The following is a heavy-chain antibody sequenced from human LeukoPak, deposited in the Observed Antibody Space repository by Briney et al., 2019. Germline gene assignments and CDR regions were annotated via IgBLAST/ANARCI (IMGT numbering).Heavy chain of an antibody. Sequence: PSETLSLTCTVSGDSISSYFWTWIRQPAGKGLEWIGRIYSSGSTNYNPSLKSRVTISVDKSRNQFSLKLSSVTAADTAVYYWARAGVQWQRPRDYYYYYMDVWGKGSTVTVSS. CDR2: IYSSGST. J-gene: IGHJ6*03. V-gene: IGHV4-4*07. CDR3: ARAGVQWQRPRDYYYYYMDV. D-gene: IGHD6-19*01. CDR1: GDSISSYF.